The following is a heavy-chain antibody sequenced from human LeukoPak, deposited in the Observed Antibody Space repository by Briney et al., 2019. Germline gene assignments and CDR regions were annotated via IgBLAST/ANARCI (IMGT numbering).Heavy chain of an antibody. Sequence: GGSLRLSCAASGITFSGSAMHWVRQASGKGLEWVGRIRSKANSYATAYAASVKGRFTISRDDSKNTAYLQMNSLKTEDTAVYYCTKQGRVYDSSGYYVGTNDYWGQGTLVTVSS. CDR2: IRSKANSYAT. J-gene: IGHJ4*02. CDR3: TKQGRVYDSSGYYVGTNDY. V-gene: IGHV3-73*01. D-gene: IGHD3-22*01. CDR1: GITFSGSA.